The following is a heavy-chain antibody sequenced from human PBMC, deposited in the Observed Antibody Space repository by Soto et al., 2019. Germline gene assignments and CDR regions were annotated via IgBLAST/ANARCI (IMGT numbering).Heavy chain of an antibody. CDR3: ARGGPEMATSDYYFDY. CDR2: IIPIFGTA. J-gene: IGHJ4*02. Sequence: QVQLVQSGAEVKKPGSSVKVSCNASGGTFSSYAISWVRQAPGQGLEWMGGIIPIFGTANYAQKFQGRVTITADESTSTAYMELSSLRSEDTAVYYCARGGPEMATSDYYFDYWGQGTLVTVSS. D-gene: IGHD5-12*01. CDR1: GGTFSSYA. V-gene: IGHV1-69*01.